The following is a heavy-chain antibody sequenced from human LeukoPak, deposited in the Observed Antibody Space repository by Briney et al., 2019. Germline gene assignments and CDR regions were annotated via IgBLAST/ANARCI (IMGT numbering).Heavy chain of an antibody. CDR2: IYYSGST. D-gene: IGHD6-19*01. Sequence: PSETLSLTCTVSGGSISSYYWSWIRQPPGKGLEWIGYIYYSGSTNYNPSLKSRLTISVDTSKNQFSLKLSSVTAADTAVYYCARAAVAGDVDYWGQGTLVTVSS. J-gene: IGHJ4*02. CDR1: GGSISSYY. V-gene: IGHV4-59*01. CDR3: ARAAVAGDVDY.